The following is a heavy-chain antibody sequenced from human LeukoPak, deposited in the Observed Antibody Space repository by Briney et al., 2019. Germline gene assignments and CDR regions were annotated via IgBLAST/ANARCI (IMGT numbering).Heavy chain of an antibody. CDR1: GFTFSSYA. V-gene: IGHV3-23*01. CDR3: AKEVTYYYGSGSYYKH. CDR2: ISGSGGST. J-gene: IGHJ4*02. D-gene: IGHD3-10*01. Sequence: PGGSLRLSCAASGFTFSSYAMSWVRQAPGKGLEWVSGISGSGGSTYYADSVKGRFTISRDNSKNTLYLQMNSLRADDTAVYYCAKEVTYYYGSGSYYKHWGQGTLVTVSS.